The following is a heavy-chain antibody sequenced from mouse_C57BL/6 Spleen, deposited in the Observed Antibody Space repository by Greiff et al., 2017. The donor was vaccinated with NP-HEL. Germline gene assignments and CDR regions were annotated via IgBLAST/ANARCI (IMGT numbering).Heavy chain of an antibody. CDR3: ARSHPLFAY. J-gene: IGHJ3*01. V-gene: IGHV1-26*01. CDR1: GYTFTDYY. Sequence: EVQLQQSGPELVKPGASVKISCKASGYTFTDYYMNWVKQSHGKSLEWIGDINPNNGGTSYNQKFKGKATLTVDKSSSTAYMELRSLTSEDSAVYYCARSHPLFAYWGQGTLVTVSA. CDR2: INPNNGGT.